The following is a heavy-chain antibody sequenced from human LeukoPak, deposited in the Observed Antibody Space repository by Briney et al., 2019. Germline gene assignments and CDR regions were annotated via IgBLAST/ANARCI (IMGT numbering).Heavy chain of an antibody. Sequence: GGSLRLSCTAAGFSFKNYATYWVRQAPGKGLEWVTVIWDDGSNKYERESEKGRFTISRDNSKNTLYLQMNSLRAEDTAVYYCAKDGIVGATWTYYYYMDVWGKGTTVTVSS. D-gene: IGHD1-26*01. CDR2: IWDDGSNK. V-gene: IGHV3-33*06. CDR3: AKDGIVGATWTYYYYMDV. CDR1: GFSFKNYA. J-gene: IGHJ6*03.